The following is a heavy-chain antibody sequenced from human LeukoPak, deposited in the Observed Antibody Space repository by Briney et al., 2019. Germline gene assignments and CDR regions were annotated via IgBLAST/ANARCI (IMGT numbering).Heavy chain of an antibody. V-gene: IGHV4-59*08. CDR3: ARQWGGGSGWYFAFDI. CDR2: IYYSGST. D-gene: IGHD6-19*01. CDR1: GGSISSYY. J-gene: IGHJ3*02. Sequence: SETLSLTCTASGGSISSYYWSWIRQPPGKGLEWIGYIYYSGSTNYNPSLKSRVTISVDTSKNQFSLKLSSVTAADTAVYYCARQWGGGSGWYFAFDIWGQGTMVTVSS.